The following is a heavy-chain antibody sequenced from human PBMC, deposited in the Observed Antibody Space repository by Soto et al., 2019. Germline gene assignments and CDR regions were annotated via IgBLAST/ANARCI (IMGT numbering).Heavy chain of an antibody. V-gene: IGHV1-69*13. D-gene: IGHD3-22*01. CDR1: GGTFSSYA. CDR3: ARDSGPSSGYYQYWFDP. J-gene: IGHJ5*02. CDR2: IIPIFGTA. Sequence: SVKVSCKASGGTFSSYAISWVRQAPGQGLEWMGEIIPIFGTANYAQKFQGRVTITADESTSTAYMELSSLRSEDTAVYYCARDSGPSSGYYQYWFDPWGQGTLVTVSS.